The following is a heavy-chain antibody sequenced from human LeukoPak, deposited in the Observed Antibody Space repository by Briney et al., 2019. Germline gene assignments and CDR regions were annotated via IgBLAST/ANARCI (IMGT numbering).Heavy chain of an antibody. CDR2: ISSNGGST. V-gene: IGHV3-64D*06. Sequence: GGSLRLSCSASGFTFSSYAMHWVRQAPGKGLEYVSAISSNGGSTYYADSVKGRFTISRDNSKNTPYLQMSSLRAEDTAVYYCVKPGLGYFDSYYFDYWGQGTLVTVSS. CDR3: VKPGLGYFDSYYFDY. CDR1: GFTFSSYA. D-gene: IGHD3-9*01. J-gene: IGHJ4*02.